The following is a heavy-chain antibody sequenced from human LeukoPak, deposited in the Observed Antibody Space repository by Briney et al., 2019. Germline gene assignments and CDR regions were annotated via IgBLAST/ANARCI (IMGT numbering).Heavy chain of an antibody. CDR2: IIPISGTA. CDR3: AASVAAPNYFDY. CDR1: GGTFSSYA. V-gene: IGHV1-69*13. Sequence: SVTVSCKASGGTFSSYAISWVRQAPGQGLEWMGGIIPISGTANYAQKFQGRVTITADESTSTAYMELSSLRSEDTAVYYCAASVAAPNYFDYWGQGTLVTVSS. D-gene: IGHD6-19*01. J-gene: IGHJ4*02.